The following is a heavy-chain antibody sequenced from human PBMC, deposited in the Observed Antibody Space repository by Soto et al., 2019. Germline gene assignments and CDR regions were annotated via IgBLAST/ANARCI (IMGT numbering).Heavy chain of an antibody. D-gene: IGHD3-10*01. V-gene: IGHV4-34*01. CDR3: ARGPRNYYGSGSYYNWFDP. CDR1: GGSFSGYY. J-gene: IGHJ5*02. CDR2: INHSGST. Sequence: QVQLQQWGAGLLKPSETLSLTCAVYGGSFSGYYWSWIRQPPGKGLEWLGEINHSGSTNYNPSLKSRVTISVDTSKNQFSLKLSSVTAADTAVYYCARGPRNYYGSGSYYNWFDPWGQGTLVTVSS.